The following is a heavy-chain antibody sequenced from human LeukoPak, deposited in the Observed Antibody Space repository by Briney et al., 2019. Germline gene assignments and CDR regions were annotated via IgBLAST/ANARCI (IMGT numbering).Heavy chain of an antibody. CDR3: TTDWYYYDSSGYYPIF. Sequence: GGSLRLSCAASGFPFSDVWMSWVRQAPGKGLEWVGRITRKTDGGTADYAAPVKGRFTFSRDDSKNTLYLQMNSLKTEDTAVYYCTTDWYYYDSSGYYPIFWGQGTLFTVSS. J-gene: IGHJ4*02. V-gene: IGHV3-15*01. CDR2: ITRKTDGGTA. CDR1: GFPFSDVW. D-gene: IGHD3-22*01.